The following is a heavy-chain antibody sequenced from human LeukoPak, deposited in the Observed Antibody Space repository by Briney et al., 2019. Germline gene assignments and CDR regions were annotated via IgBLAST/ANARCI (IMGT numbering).Heavy chain of an antibody. V-gene: IGHV3-7*03. CDR2: IKQDGSEK. J-gene: IGHJ4*02. Sequence: QSGGSLRLSCAASGFTFSSYWMSWVRQAPGKGLEWVANIKQDGSEKYYVDSVKGRFTISRDNAKNSLYLQMNSLRAEDTAVYYCARGSVLRYFDWLDFDYWGQGTLVTVSS. CDR1: GFTFSSYW. D-gene: IGHD3-9*01. CDR3: ARGSVLRYFDWLDFDY.